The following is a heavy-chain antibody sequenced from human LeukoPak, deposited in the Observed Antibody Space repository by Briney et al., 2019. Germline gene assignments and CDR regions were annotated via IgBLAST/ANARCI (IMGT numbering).Heavy chain of an antibody. D-gene: IGHD3-10*01. V-gene: IGHV3-73*01. J-gene: IGHJ4*02. CDR2: IRSKANSYAT. Sequence: PGGSLRLSCTASGFTFGDYAMSWVRQAPGKGLEWVGRIRSKANSYATAYAASVKGRFTISRDDSKNTAYLQMNSLKTEDTAVYYCTVPGSGSYSADYWGQGTLVTVSS. CDR3: TVPGSGSYSADY. CDR1: GFTFGDYA.